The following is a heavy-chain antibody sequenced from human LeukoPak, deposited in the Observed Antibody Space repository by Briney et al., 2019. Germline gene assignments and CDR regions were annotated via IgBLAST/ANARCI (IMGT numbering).Heavy chain of an antibody. CDR1: GGSISSYY. V-gene: IGHV4-59*08. D-gene: IGHD4-17*01. Sequence: SETLSLTCTVSGGSISSYYWSWIRQPPGKGLEWIGYIYYSGSTNYNPSLKSRVTISVDTSKNQFSLKLSSVTAADTAVYYCARHKDYGDGGGNWFDPWGQGTLVTVSS. J-gene: IGHJ5*02. CDR2: IYYSGST. CDR3: ARHKDYGDGGGNWFDP.